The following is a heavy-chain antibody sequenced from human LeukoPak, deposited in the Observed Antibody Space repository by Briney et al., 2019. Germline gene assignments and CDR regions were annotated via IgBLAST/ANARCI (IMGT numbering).Heavy chain of an antibody. J-gene: IGHJ4*02. CDR1: GFTVSSNY. D-gene: IGHD6-19*01. V-gene: IGHV3-66*01. CDR3: ARAASYSSGWYVGRFDY. CDR2: IYSGGST. Sequence: GGSLRLSCAASGFTVSSNYMSWVRQAPGKGLEWVSVIYSGGSTYYADSVKGRFTISRDNSKNTLYLQMNSLRAEDTAVYYCARAASYSSGWYVGRFDYWGQGTLVTVSS.